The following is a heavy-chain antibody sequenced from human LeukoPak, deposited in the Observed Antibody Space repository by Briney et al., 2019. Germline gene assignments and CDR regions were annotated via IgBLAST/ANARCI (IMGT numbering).Heavy chain of an antibody. CDR2: ISSSSSII. CDR3: ARDGGVGYTYYYYYMDV. D-gene: IGHD5-12*01. J-gene: IGHJ6*03. V-gene: IGHV3-48*04. CDR1: GFTFSTYS. Sequence: GGSLRLSCAASGFTFSTYSMNWVRQAPGKGLEWVSYISSSSSIINYAESVRGRFTISRDNAKNSLYLQMNSLRAEDTAVYYCARDGGVGYTYYYYYMDVWGKGTTVTVSS.